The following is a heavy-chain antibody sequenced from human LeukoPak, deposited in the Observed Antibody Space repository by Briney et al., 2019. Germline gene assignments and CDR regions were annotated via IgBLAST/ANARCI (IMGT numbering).Heavy chain of an antibody. Sequence: QPGGSLRLSCAASGFTFRRYWVSWVRQAPGKGLEWVANIKQDGSEKDYVDSVKGRFTISRDNVKNSLYLQMNSLRAEDTAVYYCARVFGYSYGYFHWGQGTLVTVSS. CDR1: GFTFRRYW. V-gene: IGHV3-7*01. CDR2: IKQDGSEK. CDR3: ARVFGYSYGYFH. D-gene: IGHD5-18*01. J-gene: IGHJ4*02.